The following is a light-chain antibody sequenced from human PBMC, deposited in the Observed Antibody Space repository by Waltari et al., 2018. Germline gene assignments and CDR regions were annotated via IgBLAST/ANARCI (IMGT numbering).Light chain of an antibody. CDR1: QSVSTN. V-gene: IGKV3-15*01. J-gene: IGKJ1*01. CDR3: HQYNDWPPT. Sequence: EVVMTQSPATLSVSPGERVTLSCRASQSVSTNLAWSQQKPGQAPRLLIYGAAVRATDIPARFSGSGSGTEFTLTISSLQSEDFAVYYCHQYNDWPPTFGQGTTVEIK. CDR2: GAA.